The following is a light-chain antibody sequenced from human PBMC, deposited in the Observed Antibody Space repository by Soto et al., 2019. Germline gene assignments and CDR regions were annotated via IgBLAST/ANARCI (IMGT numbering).Light chain of an antibody. Sequence: QSALTQPASVSGSPGQSITISCTGTSSDVGGDDHVSWYQQHPGKAPKLIIYDVTVRPSGISRRFSGSKSDNTASLAVSGRQPDDEADDYCSSYSNKDTLLFGGGTKLTVL. J-gene: IGLJ3*02. CDR3: SSYSNKDTLL. CDR2: DVT. V-gene: IGLV2-14*03. CDR1: SSDVGGDDH.